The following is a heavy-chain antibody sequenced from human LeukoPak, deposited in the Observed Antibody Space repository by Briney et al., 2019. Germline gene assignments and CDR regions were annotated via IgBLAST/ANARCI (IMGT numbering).Heavy chain of an antibody. CDR1: GFAFADYA. J-gene: IGHJ6*02. V-gene: IGHV3-43*02. D-gene: IGHD2/OR15-2a*01. Sequence: GGSLRLSCAASGFAFADYAMHWVRQIPGKGVECVAHIYADGGRTFYADSVKGGFPVLRDNAKNSLFLQMHSLTSDDTAFYYCSTWAFYHGLDVWRQGATVIVSS. CDR2: IYADGGRT. CDR3: STWAFYHGLDV.